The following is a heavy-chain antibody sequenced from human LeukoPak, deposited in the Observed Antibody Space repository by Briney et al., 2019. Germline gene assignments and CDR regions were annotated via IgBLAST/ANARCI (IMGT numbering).Heavy chain of an antibody. Sequence: SETLSLTCAVYGGSFSGYYWSWIRQPPGKGLEWIGYIYYSGSTNYNPSLKSRVTISVDTSKNQFSLKLSSVTAADTAVYYCARVKAARNAFDIWGQGTMVTVSS. J-gene: IGHJ3*02. D-gene: IGHD6-13*01. CDR1: GGSFSGYY. CDR3: ARVKAARNAFDI. V-gene: IGHV4-59*01. CDR2: IYYSGST.